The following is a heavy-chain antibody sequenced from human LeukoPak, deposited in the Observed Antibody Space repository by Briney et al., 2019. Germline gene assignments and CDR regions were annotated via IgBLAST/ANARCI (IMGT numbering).Heavy chain of an antibody. CDR2: IIPIFGTA. CDR1: GGTFSSYA. Sequence: SVKVSCKASGGTFSSYAISWVRQAPGQGLEWMGGIIPIFGTANYAQKFQGRVTITADESTSTAYMELSSLRSEDTAVYYCARGKKWLRSHDFDYWGQGTLVTVSS. D-gene: IGHD5-12*01. J-gene: IGHJ4*02. CDR3: ARGKKWLRSHDFDY. V-gene: IGHV1-69*13.